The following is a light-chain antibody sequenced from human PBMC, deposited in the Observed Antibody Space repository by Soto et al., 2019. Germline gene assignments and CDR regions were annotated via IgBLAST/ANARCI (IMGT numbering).Light chain of an antibody. V-gene: IGKV3-15*01. CDR2: GAS. CDR1: QSVSSN. J-gene: IGKJ1*01. Sequence: EIVMTQSPATLSVSPGERATLSCRASQSVSSNLACYQQKPGQAPRLLMYGASTRATGIPARFSGSGSGTEFTLTISSLQAEDFAVYYCQQYNNWPPGTFGQGTKVEIK. CDR3: QQYNNWPPGT.